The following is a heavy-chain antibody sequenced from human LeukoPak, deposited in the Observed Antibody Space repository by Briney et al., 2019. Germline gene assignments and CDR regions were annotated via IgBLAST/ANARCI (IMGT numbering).Heavy chain of an antibody. Sequence: GASVKVSCKASGYTFTGYYMHWVRQAPGQGPEWMGWINPNSGGTNYAQKFQGRVTMTRDTSISTAYMELSRLRSDDTAVYYCAPTYYYDSSGGYWGQGTLVTVSS. J-gene: IGHJ4*02. V-gene: IGHV1-2*02. CDR2: INPNSGGT. CDR1: GYTFTGYY. CDR3: APTYYYDSSGGY. D-gene: IGHD3-22*01.